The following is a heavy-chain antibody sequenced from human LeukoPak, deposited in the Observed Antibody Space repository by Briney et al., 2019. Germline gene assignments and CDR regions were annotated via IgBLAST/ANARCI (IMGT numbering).Heavy chain of an antibody. Sequence: GGSLRLSCAASGFTFSSYAMSWVRQAPGKGLEWVSALSGSGSSTYYPDSVKGRFTISRDNSKNTLYLQMNSLRAEDTAVYYCAREIHGGNTGVFDYWGQGTLVTVSS. CDR1: GFTFSSYA. CDR3: AREIHGGNTGVFDY. V-gene: IGHV3-23*01. D-gene: IGHD4-23*01. J-gene: IGHJ4*02. CDR2: LSGSGSST.